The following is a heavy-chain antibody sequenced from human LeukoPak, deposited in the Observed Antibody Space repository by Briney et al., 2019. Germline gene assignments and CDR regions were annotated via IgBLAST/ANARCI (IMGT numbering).Heavy chain of an antibody. CDR1: GFTFSSYS. Sequence: GGSLRLSCAASGFTFSSYSMNWVRQAPGKGLEWVSYISSSSSTIYYADSVKGRFTISRDNAKNSLYLQMNSLRAEDTAVYYCARVSSYCSSTSCTPHAFDIWGQGTMVTVSS. V-gene: IGHV3-48*04. D-gene: IGHD2-2*01. J-gene: IGHJ3*02. CDR3: ARVSSYCSSTSCTPHAFDI. CDR2: ISSSSSTI.